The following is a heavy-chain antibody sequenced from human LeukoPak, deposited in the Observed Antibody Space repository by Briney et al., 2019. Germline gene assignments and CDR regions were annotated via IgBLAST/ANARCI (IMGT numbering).Heavy chain of an antibody. CDR3: ARGGYDILTGLSYYYYMDV. J-gene: IGHJ6*03. V-gene: IGHV3-74*01. D-gene: IGHD3-9*01. Sequence: GGSLRLSCAASGFTFSSYWMHWVRQAPGKGLVWVSRINSDGSSTSYADSVKGRFTISRDNAKNTLYLQMNSLRAEDTAVYYCARGGYDILTGLSYYYYMDVWGKGTTVTISS. CDR1: GFTFSSYW. CDR2: INSDGSST.